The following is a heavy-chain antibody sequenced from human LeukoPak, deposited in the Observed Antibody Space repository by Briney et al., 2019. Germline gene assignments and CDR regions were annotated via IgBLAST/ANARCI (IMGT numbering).Heavy chain of an antibody. CDR3: ARDGYYYDSSGPTPHDAFDI. J-gene: IGHJ3*02. V-gene: IGHV3-21*01. CDR1: GFTFSSYS. Sequence: GGSLRLSCAAFGFTFSSYSMNWVRQAPGKGLEWVSSISSSSSYVYYADSVKGRFTISRDNAKNSLYLQMNSLRAEDTAVYYCARDGYYYDSSGPTPHDAFDIWGQGTMVTVSS. D-gene: IGHD3-22*01. CDR2: ISSSSSYV.